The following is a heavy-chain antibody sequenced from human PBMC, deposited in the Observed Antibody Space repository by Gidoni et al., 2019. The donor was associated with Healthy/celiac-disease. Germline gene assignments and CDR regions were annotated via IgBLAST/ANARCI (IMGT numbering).Heavy chain of an antibody. CDR3: ARTSTTVVPGAFDI. CDR2: IYYSGST. Sequence: QVQLQESGPGLVKPSETLSLTCTVSGGSISSYYWSWIRQPPGKGLEWIGYIYYSGSTNYNPSLKSRVTISVDTSKNQFSLKLSSVTAADTAVYYCARTSTTVVPGAFDIWGQGTMVTVSS. V-gene: IGHV4-59*01. CDR1: GGSISSYY. D-gene: IGHD4-17*01. J-gene: IGHJ3*02.